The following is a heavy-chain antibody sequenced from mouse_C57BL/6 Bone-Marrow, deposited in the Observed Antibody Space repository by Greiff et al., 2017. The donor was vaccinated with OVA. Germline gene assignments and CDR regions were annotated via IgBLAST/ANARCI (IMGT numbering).Heavy chain of an antibody. J-gene: IGHJ2*01. Sequence: EVKLLESGGGLVQPGGSLKLSCAASGIAFSRYWMSWVRRAPGKGLEWIGEINPDSSTINYAPSLKDKFIISRDNAKNTLYLQMSKVRSEDTALYYCARLYYYGYYFDYWGQGTTLTVSS. V-gene: IGHV4-1*01. CDR3: ARLYYYGYYFDY. CDR1: GIAFSRYW. CDR2: INPDSSTI. D-gene: IGHD1-1*01.